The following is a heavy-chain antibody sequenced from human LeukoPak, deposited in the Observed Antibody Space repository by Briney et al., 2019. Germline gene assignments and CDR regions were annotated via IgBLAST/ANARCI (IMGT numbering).Heavy chain of an antibody. V-gene: IGHV4-4*07. CDR1: GGSISSYY. J-gene: IGHJ4*02. D-gene: IGHD2-2*02. CDR2: IYTSGST. Sequence: SETLSLTCTVSGGSISSYYWSWIRQPAGKGLEWIGRIYTSGSTNYTPSLESRVTMSVDTSNNQFSLKLSSVTAADTAAYYCARVSPPCSSTSCYTGISYYFDYWGQGTLVTVSS. CDR3: ARVSPPCSSTSCYTGISYYFDY.